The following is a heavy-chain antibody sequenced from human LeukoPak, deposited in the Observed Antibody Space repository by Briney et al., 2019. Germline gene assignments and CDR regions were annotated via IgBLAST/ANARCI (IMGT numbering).Heavy chain of an antibody. J-gene: IGHJ4*02. CDR2: IYPRDGST. V-gene: IGHV1-46*01. Sequence: ASVTVSCTASGYTFTSNYIHWVRQAPGQGLEWMGMIYPRDGSTSYAQKFQGRVTVTRDTSASTVHMELSGLRSEDTAVYYCARDQEGFDYWGQGTLVTVSS. CDR3: ARDQEGFDY. CDR1: GYTFTSNY.